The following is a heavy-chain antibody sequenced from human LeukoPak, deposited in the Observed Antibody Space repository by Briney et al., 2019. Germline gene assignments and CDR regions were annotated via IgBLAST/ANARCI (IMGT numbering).Heavy chain of an antibody. Sequence: GASVKVSCKASGYTFTSYGISWVRQAPGQGLEWMGWISGYNGNTDYAQNLQGRVTMTTDTSTSTAYMELRSLRSDDTAVYLCARDRYASGSYYNPNNCFDPWGQGTLVTVSS. V-gene: IGHV1-18*01. CDR3: ARDRYASGSYYNPNNCFDP. J-gene: IGHJ5*02. D-gene: IGHD3-10*01. CDR1: GYTFTSYG. CDR2: ISGYNGNT.